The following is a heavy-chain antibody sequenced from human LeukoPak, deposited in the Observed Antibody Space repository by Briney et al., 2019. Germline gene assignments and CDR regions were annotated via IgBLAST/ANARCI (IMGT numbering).Heavy chain of an antibody. J-gene: IGHJ6*03. CDR2: INPNSGGT. CDR1: GYTFTGYY. D-gene: IGHD3-9*01. CDR3: ARGLRYGYYYYYMDV. V-gene: IGHV1-2*02. Sequence: ASVKVSCKASGYTFTGYYMHWVRPAPGQGLEWMGWINPNSGGTNYAQKFQGRVTMTRDTSISTAYMELSRLRSDDTAVYYCARGLRYGYYYYYMDVWGKGTTVTVSS.